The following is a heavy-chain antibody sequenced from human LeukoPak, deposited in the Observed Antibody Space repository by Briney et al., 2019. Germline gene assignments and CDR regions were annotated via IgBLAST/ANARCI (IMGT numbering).Heavy chain of an antibody. J-gene: IGHJ3*02. V-gene: IGHV3-48*02. Sequence: GGSLRLSCAASGFTFSSYSMNWVRQAPGKGLEWVSYISSSSSTIYYADSVKGRFTISRGNAKNSLYLQMNSLRDEDTAVYYCARDLGYYYDSSGYRDDAFDIWGQGTMVTVSS. CDR3: ARDLGYYYDSSGYRDDAFDI. CDR1: GFTFSSYS. CDR2: ISSSSSTI. D-gene: IGHD3-22*01.